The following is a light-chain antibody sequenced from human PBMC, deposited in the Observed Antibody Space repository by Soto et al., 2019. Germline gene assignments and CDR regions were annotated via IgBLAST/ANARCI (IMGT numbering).Light chain of an antibody. Sequence: DIQMTQSPSSLSASVGDRVTITCRASQSISSYLNWYQQKPGKAPKLLIYAASSLQSGVPSRCSSSGSGTYFPLTISRLQPEDFATYYCQQSYSTPPTFGGGTKVEIK. CDR1: QSISSY. CDR2: AAS. V-gene: IGKV1-39*01. CDR3: QQSYSTPPT. J-gene: IGKJ4*01.